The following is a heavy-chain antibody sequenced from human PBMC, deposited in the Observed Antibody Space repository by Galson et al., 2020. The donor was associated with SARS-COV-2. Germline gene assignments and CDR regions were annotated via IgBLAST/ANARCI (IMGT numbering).Heavy chain of an antibody. V-gene: IGHV3-30*18. CDR2: ISYDGSNK. Sequence: GGSLRLSCAASGFTFSSYGMHWVRQAPGKGLEWVAVISYDGSNKYYADSVKGRFTISRDNSKNTLYLQMNSLRAEDTAVYYCAKFYGATGEDAFDIWGQGTMVTVSS. CDR1: GFTFSSYG. D-gene: IGHD4-17*01. J-gene: IGHJ3*02. CDR3: AKFYGATGEDAFDI.